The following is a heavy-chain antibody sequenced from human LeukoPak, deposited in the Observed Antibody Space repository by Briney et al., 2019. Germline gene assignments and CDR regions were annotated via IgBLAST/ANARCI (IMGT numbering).Heavy chain of an antibody. J-gene: IGHJ4*02. CDR3: ARPFSGSYGY. D-gene: IGHD1-26*01. CDR2: ISSSSSYI. CDR1: GFTFSSYS. V-gene: IGHV3-21*04. Sequence: GGSLRLSCAASGFTFSSYSMNWVRQAPGKGLEWVSSISSSSSYIYYADSVKGRFTISRDNAKNTVYLQMNSLRVEDTAVYYCARPFSGSYGYWGQGTLVTVSS.